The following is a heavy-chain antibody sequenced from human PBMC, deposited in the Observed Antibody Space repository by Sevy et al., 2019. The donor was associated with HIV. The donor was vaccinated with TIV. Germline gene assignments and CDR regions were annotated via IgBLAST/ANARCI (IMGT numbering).Heavy chain of an antibody. Sequence: GGSLRLSCAGSGFTFGTYAMTWVRQAPGKGLQWVSVISDSGRSTYYADSVQGRVTISRDNSKNTLYLQMNSLRAEDTAVYYCAREIERGYSYGPFDYWGQGTLVTVSS. J-gene: IGHJ4*02. CDR2: ISDSGRST. CDR3: AREIERGYSYGPFDY. D-gene: IGHD5-18*01. CDR1: GFTFGTYA. V-gene: IGHV3-23*01.